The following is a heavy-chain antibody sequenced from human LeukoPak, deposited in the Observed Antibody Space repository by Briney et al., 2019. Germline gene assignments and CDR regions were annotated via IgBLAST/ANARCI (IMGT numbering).Heavy chain of an antibody. J-gene: IGHJ4*02. CDR2: IKQDGTEK. D-gene: IGHD5-18*01. CDR1: GFTFTTYW. Sequence: PGGSLRLSCAASGFTFTTYWMSWVRQAPGKGLEWVANIKQDGTEKYYVDSVKGRFTISRDNAKNSLYLQMNSLRVEDTAIYYCATYRQVLLPFESWGQGTLVTVSS. V-gene: IGHV3-7*03. CDR3: ATYRQVLLPFES.